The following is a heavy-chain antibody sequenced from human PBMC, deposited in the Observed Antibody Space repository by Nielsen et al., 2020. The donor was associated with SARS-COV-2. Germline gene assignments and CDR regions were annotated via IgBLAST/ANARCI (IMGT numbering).Heavy chain of an antibody. CDR3: AREKSGLVSFDY. Sequence: GESLKISCAASGFIFSDYAMAWVRQAPGKGLEWVSVIKTSGGTTYYADSVKGRCTISRDNSKNTLYLQMNSLRAEDTAVYFCAREKSGLVSFDYWGQGALVTVSS. V-gene: IGHV3-23*01. D-gene: IGHD3-16*01. J-gene: IGHJ4*02. CDR2: IKTSGGTT. CDR1: GFIFSDYA.